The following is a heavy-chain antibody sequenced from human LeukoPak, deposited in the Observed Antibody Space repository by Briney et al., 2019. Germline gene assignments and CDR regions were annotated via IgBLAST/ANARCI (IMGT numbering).Heavy chain of an antibody. CDR1: GFTFSSYA. Sequence: PGGSLRLSCAASGFTFSSYAMSWVRQAPGHALEWLSAISGSGGSTYYADSVKGRFTISRDNSKNTLYLQMNSLRAEDTAVYYCAKDPGDIVVVVAAPGRNWFDPWGQGTLVTVSS. CDR2: ISGSGGST. CDR3: AKDPGDIVVVVAAPGRNWFDP. V-gene: IGHV3-23*01. J-gene: IGHJ5*02. D-gene: IGHD2-15*01.